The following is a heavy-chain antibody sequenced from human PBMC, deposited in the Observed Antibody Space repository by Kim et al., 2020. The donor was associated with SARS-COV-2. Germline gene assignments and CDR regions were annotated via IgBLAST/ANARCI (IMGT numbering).Heavy chain of an antibody. V-gene: IGHV3-7*01. CDR2: IKQDGSEK. CDR1: GFTFSSYW. D-gene: IGHD3-16*01. J-gene: IGHJ3*02. Sequence: GGSLRLSCAASGFTFSSYWMSWVRQAPGKGLEWVANIKQDGSEKYYVDSVKGRFTISRDNAKNSLYLQMNSLRAEDTAVYYCARVGSMITFGGRQQAFDIWGQGTMVTVSS. CDR3: ARVGSMITFGGRQQAFDI.